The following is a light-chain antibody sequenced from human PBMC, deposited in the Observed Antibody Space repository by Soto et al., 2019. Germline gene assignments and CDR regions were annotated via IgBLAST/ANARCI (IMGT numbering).Light chain of an antibody. Sequence: EIVWTQSPGTLSLSPGERATLSCRASQSVSSSYLAWYQPKPGQAPRLLIYGASSRATGIPDRFSGSGSGTDFTFTISRLEPEDFAVYYCQQYGSSPLTFGGGTKVEIK. CDR3: QQYGSSPLT. CDR1: QSVSSSY. CDR2: GAS. V-gene: IGKV3-20*01. J-gene: IGKJ4*01.